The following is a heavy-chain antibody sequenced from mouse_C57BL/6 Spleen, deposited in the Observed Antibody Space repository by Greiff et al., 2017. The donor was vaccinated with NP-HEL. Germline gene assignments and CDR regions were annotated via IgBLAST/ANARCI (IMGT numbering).Heavy chain of an antibody. V-gene: IGHV1-4*01. CDR3: ARSLYDYDGGEY. CDR2: INPSSGYT. J-gene: IGHJ2*01. D-gene: IGHD2-4*01. CDR1: GYTFTSYT. Sequence: VQLQQSGAELARPGASVKMSCKASGYTFTSYTMHWVKQRPGQGLEWIGYINPSSGYTKYNQKFKDKATLTAAKSSSTAYMQLSSLTSEDSAVDYCARSLYDYDGGEYWGQGTTLTVSS.